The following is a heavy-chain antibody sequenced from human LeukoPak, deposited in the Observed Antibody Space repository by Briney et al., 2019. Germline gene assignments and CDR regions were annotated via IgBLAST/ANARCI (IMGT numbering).Heavy chain of an antibody. Sequence: GGSLRLSCVASGFRFTTYWMSWVRQAPGKGLEWVAHIKQDGSEKFSADSVKGRFTISRDNAKNSLYLQMNSLRAEVTAVYYCAELGITMIGGVWGKGTTVTISS. CDR3: AELGITMIGGV. J-gene: IGHJ6*04. CDR1: GFRFTTYW. D-gene: IGHD3-10*02. CDR2: IKQDGSEK. V-gene: IGHV3-7*01.